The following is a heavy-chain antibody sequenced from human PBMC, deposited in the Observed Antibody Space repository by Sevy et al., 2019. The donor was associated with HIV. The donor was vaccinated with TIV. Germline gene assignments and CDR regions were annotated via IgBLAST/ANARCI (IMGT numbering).Heavy chain of an antibody. Sequence: GESLKISCAASGFTFSKYSMSWVRQPPGKGLEWVSTLSFGCGEINHADSVKGRFTISRDNSKNSLYLQMNNLRAEDTAVYYCAREGWTKPHDYWGQGTLVTVSS. J-gene: IGHJ4*02. V-gene: IGHV3-23*01. CDR3: AREGWTKPHDY. CDR1: GFTFSKYS. D-gene: IGHD2-15*01. CDR2: LSFGCGEI.